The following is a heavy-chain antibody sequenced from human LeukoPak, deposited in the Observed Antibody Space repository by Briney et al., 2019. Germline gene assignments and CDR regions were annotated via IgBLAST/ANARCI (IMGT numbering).Heavy chain of an antibody. CDR1: GFTFSSYA. V-gene: IGHV3-30-3*01. D-gene: IGHD4-17*01. J-gene: IGHJ4*02. CDR3: ARDYGDFDYFDY. CDR2: ISYDGSNK. Sequence: GGSLRLSCAASGFTFSSYAMSWVRQAPGKGLEWVAVISYDGSNKYYADSVKGRFTISRDNSKNTLYLQMNSLRAEDTAVYYCARDYGDFDYFDYWGQGTLVTVSS.